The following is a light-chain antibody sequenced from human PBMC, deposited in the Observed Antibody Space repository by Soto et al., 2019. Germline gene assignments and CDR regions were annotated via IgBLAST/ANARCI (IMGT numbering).Light chain of an antibody. CDR2: QVT. CDR3: NSYSSSTFYV. V-gene: IGLV2-14*01. Sequence: QSALAQPASVSGSPGQSITISCTGSSSDIASFNYVSWYKQYPGKAPKLLIYQVTSRASGVSHRFSGSKFGDTASLTISGLQPEDEAESYCNSYSSSTFYVFGTGTKLTVL. J-gene: IGLJ1*01. CDR1: SSDIASFNY.